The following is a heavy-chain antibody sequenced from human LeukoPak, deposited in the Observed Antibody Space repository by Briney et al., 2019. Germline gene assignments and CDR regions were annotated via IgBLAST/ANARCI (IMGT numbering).Heavy chain of an antibody. J-gene: IGHJ4*02. CDR2: ISGSGGST. CDR1: GFTFSSYA. Sequence: GGSLRLSCAASGFTFSSYAMSWVRQAPGKGLEWVSAISGSGGSTYYADSVKGRFTISRDNPKNTLYLQTNSLRAEDTAVYYCAKGIHYYGSGSYCFDYWGQGTLVTVSS. CDR3: AKGIHYYGSGSYCFDY. V-gene: IGHV3-23*01. D-gene: IGHD3-10*01.